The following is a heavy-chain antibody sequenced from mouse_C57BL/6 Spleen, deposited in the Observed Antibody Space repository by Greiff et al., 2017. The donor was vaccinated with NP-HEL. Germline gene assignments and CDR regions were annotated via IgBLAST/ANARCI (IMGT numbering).Heavy chain of an antibody. V-gene: IGHV1-81*01. CDR2: IYPRSGNT. CDR1: GYTFTSYG. D-gene: IGHD2-2*01. J-gene: IGHJ3*01. CDR3: ARSVYYGYDGGAWFAY. Sequence: QVQLQQSGAELARPGASVKLSCKASGYTFTSYGISWVKQRTGQGLEWIGEIYPRSGNTYYNEKFKGKATLTADKSSSTAYMELRSLTSEDSAVYFCARSVYYGYDGGAWFAYWGQGTLVTVSA.